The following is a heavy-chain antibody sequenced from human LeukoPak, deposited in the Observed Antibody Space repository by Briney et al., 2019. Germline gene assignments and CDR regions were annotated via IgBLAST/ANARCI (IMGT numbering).Heavy chain of an antibody. CDR2: ISGSGVST. CDR1: GFIFSTYV. Sequence: GGSLRLSCAASGFIFSTYVMNWVRQAPGKGLEWVSAISGSGVSTSYADSVKGRFTISRDNSKNTLYLHMNSLRAEDTATYFCAKDPANQLLYPAHFSHWGQGTLVTVSS. D-gene: IGHD2-2*01. V-gene: IGHV3-23*01. CDR3: AKDPANQLLYPAHFSH. J-gene: IGHJ1*01.